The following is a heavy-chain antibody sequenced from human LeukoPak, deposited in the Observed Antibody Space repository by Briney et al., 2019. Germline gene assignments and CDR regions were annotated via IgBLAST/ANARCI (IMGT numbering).Heavy chain of an antibody. D-gene: IGHD3-22*01. CDR3: VRVDSSGYGLHWGLDY. CDR2: IKQDGSEK. V-gene: IGHV3-7*01. J-gene: IGHJ4*02. Sequence: GGSLRLSCAASGFTFSSYWMSWVRQAPGKGLEWVANIKQDGSEKYYIDSVKGRFTISRDNAKNSLYLQMNSLRAEDTAVYYCVRVDSSGYGLHWGLDYWGQGTLVTVSS. CDR1: GFTFSSYW.